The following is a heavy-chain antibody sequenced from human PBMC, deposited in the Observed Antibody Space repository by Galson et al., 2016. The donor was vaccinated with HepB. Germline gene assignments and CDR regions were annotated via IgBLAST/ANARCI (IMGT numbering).Heavy chain of an antibody. D-gene: IGHD3-10*01. CDR2: INPSGGTI. Sequence: SVKVSCKASGYTFTNYYIHWVRQAPGQGLEWMGIINPSGGTIRYAQKFQGRVTMTRDTSTSTVYMELSSLRSEDTAVLYCARYGSGSFDFWGQGTLVTVSS. CDR1: GYTFTNYY. CDR3: ARYGSGSFDF. V-gene: IGHV1-46*01. J-gene: IGHJ4*02.